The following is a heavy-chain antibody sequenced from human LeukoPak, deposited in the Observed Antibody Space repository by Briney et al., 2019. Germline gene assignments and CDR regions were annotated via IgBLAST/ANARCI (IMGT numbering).Heavy chain of an antibody. J-gene: IGHJ4*02. CDR2: INPSGGST. V-gene: IGHV1-46*03. Sequence: ASVKVSCKASEYTFTSYYMHWVRHAPGQGLEWMGIINPSGGSTSYAQKFQGRVTMTRDTSTSTVYMELSSLRAEDTAVYYCARESGSSTGSFDYWGQGTLVTVSS. CDR3: ARESGSSTGSFDY. CDR1: EYTFTSYY. D-gene: IGHD1-26*01.